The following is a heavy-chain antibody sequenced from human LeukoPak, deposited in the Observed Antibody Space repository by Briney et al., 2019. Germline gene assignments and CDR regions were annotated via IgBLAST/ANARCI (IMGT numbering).Heavy chain of an antibody. CDR1: GYTFTSNY. V-gene: IGHV1-46*01. CDR3: ARDNDSRDPPHFDY. J-gene: IGHJ4*02. D-gene: IGHD3-16*01. CDR2: ISPSGGST. Sequence: ASVKVSCKAFGYTFTSNYMHWVQQAPGQGPEWMGVISPSGGSTTYAQKFQGRVTITADESTSTAYMELSSLRSEDTAVYYCARDNDSRDPPHFDYWGQGTLVTVSS.